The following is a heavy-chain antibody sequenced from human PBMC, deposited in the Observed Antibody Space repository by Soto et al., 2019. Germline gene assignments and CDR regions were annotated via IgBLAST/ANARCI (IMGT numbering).Heavy chain of an antibody. CDR2: INQSGST. CDR3: ATRDSYYGMDF. Sequence: SETLSLTCGVYGGAFSGYHWSWIRQAPGKGLEWIGEINQSGSTNYSPSLKSRVTMSVDTSKKQFSLKVSSVTAADTALYYCATRDSYYGMDFWGQGTTVTV. CDR1: GGAFSGYH. J-gene: IGHJ6*02. V-gene: IGHV4-34*01.